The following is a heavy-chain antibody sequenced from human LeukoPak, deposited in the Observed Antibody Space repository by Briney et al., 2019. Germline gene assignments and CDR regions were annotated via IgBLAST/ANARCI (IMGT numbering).Heavy chain of an antibody. CDR3: ARDQAVGLNFDY. V-gene: IGHV4-59*01. D-gene: IGHD6-13*01. CDR2: IYYSGST. Sequence: SETLSLTCTVSGGSISSYYWSWIRQPPGKGLEWIGYIYYSGSTNYNPSLKSRVTISVDTSKNQFSLKLSSVTAADTAVYYCARDQAVGLNFDYWGQGTLVTVSS. CDR1: GGSISSYY. J-gene: IGHJ4*02.